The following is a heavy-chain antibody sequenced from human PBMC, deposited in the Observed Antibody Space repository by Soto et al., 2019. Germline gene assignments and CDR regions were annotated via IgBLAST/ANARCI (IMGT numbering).Heavy chain of an antibody. CDR3: ARDFIAAAGLHYYYYGMDV. D-gene: IGHD6-13*01. Sequence: QVQLVQSGAEVKKPGSSVKVSCKASGGTFSSYAISWVRQAPGQGLEWMGGIIPIFGTANYAQKFQGRVTITADEXXSXAXXELSSLRSEDTAVYYCARDFIAAAGLHYYYYGMDVWGQGTTVTVSS. V-gene: IGHV1-69*12. CDR1: GGTFSSYA. CDR2: IIPIFGTA. J-gene: IGHJ6*02.